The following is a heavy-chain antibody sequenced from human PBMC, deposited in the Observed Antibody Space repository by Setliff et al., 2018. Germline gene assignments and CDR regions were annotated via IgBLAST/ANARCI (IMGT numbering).Heavy chain of an antibody. V-gene: IGHV1-18*01. CDR3: ARGSRGFDY. Sequence: ASVKVSCKSSGYTFTSYGVSWVRQAPGQGLEWMGWVNPYNGDTKNAQKFQGRVAMTTDTSTATVFMELRSLRSDDTAVYYCARGSRGFDYWGQGALVTVSS. CDR1: GYTFTSYG. J-gene: IGHJ4*02. CDR2: VNPYNGDT.